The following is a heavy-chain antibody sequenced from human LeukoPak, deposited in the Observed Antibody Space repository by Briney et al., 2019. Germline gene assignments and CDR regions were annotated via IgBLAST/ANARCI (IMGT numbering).Heavy chain of an antibody. CDR2: IYYSGGT. D-gene: IGHD3-3*01. Sequence: SETLSLTCTVSGGSISSYYWSWIRQPPGKGLEWIGYIYYSGGTNYNPSLKSRVTISVDTSKNQFSLKLSSVTAADTSVYYCARLANYDFWRGPYPHDAFDIWGQGTMVTLSS. CDR3: ARLANYDFWRGPYPHDAFDI. J-gene: IGHJ3*02. CDR1: GGSISSYY. V-gene: IGHV4-59*08.